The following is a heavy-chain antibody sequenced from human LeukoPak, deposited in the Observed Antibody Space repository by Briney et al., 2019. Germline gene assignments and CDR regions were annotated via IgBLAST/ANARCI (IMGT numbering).Heavy chain of an antibody. CDR2: ISGSGGST. D-gene: IGHD3-9*01. J-gene: IGHJ5*02. V-gene: IGHV3-23*01. Sequence: GGSLRLSCAASGFTFSSYATTWVRQAPGKGLEWVSIISGSGGSTSYADSVKGRFTISRDNSKNTLYLQMNSLRAEDTALYYCAKPYSGTILTGWSDPWGQGTLVTVSS. CDR3: AKPYSGTILTGWSDP. CDR1: GFTFSSYA.